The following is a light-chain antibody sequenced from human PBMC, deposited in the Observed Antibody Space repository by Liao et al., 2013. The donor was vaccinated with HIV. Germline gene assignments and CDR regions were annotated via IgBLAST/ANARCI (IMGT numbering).Light chain of an antibody. Sequence: SYELTQPPSVSVAPGKTARISCGGNNIGSKSVHWYQQKPGQAPVLFIFYDSARPSGIPERFSGSNSGNTATLTISRVEAGDEADYYCQVWDSDSDHWVFGGGTKLTVL. CDR3: QVWDSDSDHWV. CDR1: NIGSKS. V-gene: IGLV3-21*04. CDR2: YDS. J-gene: IGLJ3*02.